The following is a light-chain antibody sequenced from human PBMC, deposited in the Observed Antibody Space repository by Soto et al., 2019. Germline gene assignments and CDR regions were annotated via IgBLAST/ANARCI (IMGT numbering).Light chain of an antibody. V-gene: IGLV2-8*01. Sequence: QSALTQPPSASGSPGQSVTISCTGTSSDVGGYNYVSWYQQHPGKAPKLMIYEVSKRPSGVPDRFSGSKSGNTASLTVSGHQAEDEADYYCSSYAGSNNWVFGGGTKVTVL. J-gene: IGLJ3*02. CDR3: SSYAGSNNWV. CDR2: EVS. CDR1: SSDVGGYNY.